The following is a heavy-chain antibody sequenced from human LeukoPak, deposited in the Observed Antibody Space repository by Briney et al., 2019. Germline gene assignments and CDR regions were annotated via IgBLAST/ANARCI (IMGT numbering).Heavy chain of an antibody. CDR2: ISYDGSNK. Sequence: SGGSLRLSCAASGFTFSSYGMHWVRQAPGKGLEWVAVISYDGSNKYYADSVKGRFTISRDNSKNTLYLQMNSLRAEDTAVYYCATNEFDPWGQGTLVTVSS. V-gene: IGHV3-30*03. CDR1: GFTFSSYG. CDR3: ATNEFDP. J-gene: IGHJ5*02. D-gene: IGHD1-1*01.